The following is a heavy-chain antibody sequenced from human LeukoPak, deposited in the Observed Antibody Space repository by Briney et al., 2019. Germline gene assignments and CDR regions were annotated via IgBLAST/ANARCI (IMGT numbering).Heavy chain of an antibody. CDR3: ARDWPRIVVVVAATTDGIFDY. CDR2: ISAYNGNT. D-gene: IGHD2-15*01. J-gene: IGHJ4*02. V-gene: IGHV1-18*01. Sequence: ASVKVSCKASGYTITSYGISWVRQAPGQGLEWMGWISAYNGNTNYAQKLQGRVTMTTDTSTSTAYMELRSLRSDDTAVYYCARDWPRIVVVVAATTDGIFDYWGQGTLVTVSS. CDR1: GYTITSYG.